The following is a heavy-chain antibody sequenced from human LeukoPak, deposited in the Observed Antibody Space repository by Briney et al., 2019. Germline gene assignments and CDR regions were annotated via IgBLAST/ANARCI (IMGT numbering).Heavy chain of an antibody. J-gene: IGHJ4*02. D-gene: IGHD1-14*01. CDR2: ISGSGDTT. CDR3: AKGHSAHGTGFDC. CDR1: GLTFYTYG. V-gene: IGHV3-23*01. Sequence: GGSLRFSCAASGLTFYTYGMSWVRQAPGKGLEWVSGISGSGDTTYYADSVKGRFTISRDNSKNTLYLQMNSLRVEDTAVYYCAKGHSAHGTGFDCWGQGTLVAVSS.